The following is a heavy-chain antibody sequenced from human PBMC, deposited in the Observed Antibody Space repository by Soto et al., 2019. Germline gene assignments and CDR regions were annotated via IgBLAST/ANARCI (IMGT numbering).Heavy chain of an antibody. Sequence: QVQLVESGGGVVQPGRSLRLSCAASGFTFSSYGMHWVRQAPGKGLEWVAVIWYDGSNKYYADSVKGRFTISRDNSKNTLYLQMNSLRAEDTAVYYCARDFPGGVDAFDIWGQGTMVTVSS. CDR2: IWYDGSNK. CDR1: GFTFSSYG. J-gene: IGHJ3*02. CDR3: ARDFPGGVDAFDI. V-gene: IGHV3-33*01. D-gene: IGHD3-16*01.